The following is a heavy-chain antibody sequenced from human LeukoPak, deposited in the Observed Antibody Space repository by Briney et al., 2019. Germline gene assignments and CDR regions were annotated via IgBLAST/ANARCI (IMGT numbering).Heavy chain of an antibody. Sequence: PGGSLRLSCAASGFTFSNYGMHWVRQAPGKGLEWVAVIWDDGSNKYYVDSVKGRFTISRENAKNSLYLQMNSLRAGDTAVYYCARGSPTYGSGRDGMDVWGQGTTVTVSS. CDR2: IWDDGSNK. CDR1: GFTFSNYG. D-gene: IGHD3-10*01. V-gene: IGHV3-33*01. CDR3: ARGSPTYGSGRDGMDV. J-gene: IGHJ6*02.